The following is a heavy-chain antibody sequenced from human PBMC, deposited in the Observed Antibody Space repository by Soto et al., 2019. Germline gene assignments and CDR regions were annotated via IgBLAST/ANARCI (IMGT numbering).Heavy chain of an antibody. CDR3: ARGKLMVYAMGYWFDP. CDR2: IYYSGST. J-gene: IGHJ5*02. Sequence: SETLSLTCTVSGGSISSGGYYWSWIRQHPGKGLEWIGYIYYSGSTYYNPSLKSRVTISVDTSKNQFSLKLSSVTAADTAVYYCARGKLMVYAMGYWFDPWGQGTLVTVSS. D-gene: IGHD2-8*01. CDR1: GGSISSGGYY. V-gene: IGHV4-31*03.